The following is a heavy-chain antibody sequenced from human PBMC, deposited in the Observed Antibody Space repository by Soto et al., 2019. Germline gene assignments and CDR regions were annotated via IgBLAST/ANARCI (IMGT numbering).Heavy chain of an antibody. Sequence: QPVGSLRLSCAVSGFSFGTYTVNWVRQAPGMGLEWVSGLSDSVGTTHYAYSVKGRFTISRDKSKNTLYLQMNNLRAEDTAVYYCAKHLIGGRLQSPFDLCGQRTQVTVSS. D-gene: IGHD3-22*01. CDR2: LSDSVGTT. CDR1: GFSFGTYT. V-gene: IGHV3-23*01. J-gene: IGHJ4*02. CDR3: AKHLIGGRLQSPFDL.